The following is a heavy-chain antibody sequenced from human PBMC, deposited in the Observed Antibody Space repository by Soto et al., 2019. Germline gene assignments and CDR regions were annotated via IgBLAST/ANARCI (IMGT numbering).Heavy chain of an antibody. J-gene: IGHJ6*02. CDR1: GGSLRSYY. Sequence: QVQLQESGPRLVKPSETLSLTCTVSGGSLRSYYCSWFRQPPGRELEWVGYINYSGGTFYNPSLTRRVPMSVDTSNNQYSLMVNSVTATDTAVYYCARQGFGELHGLVDVWGQGTTVTVSS. CDR2: INYSGGT. D-gene: IGHD3-10*01. V-gene: IGHV4-59*08. CDR3: ARQGFGELHGLVDV.